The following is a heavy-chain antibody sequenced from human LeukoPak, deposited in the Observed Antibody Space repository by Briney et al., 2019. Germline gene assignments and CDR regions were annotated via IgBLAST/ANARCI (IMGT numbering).Heavy chain of an antibody. Sequence: ASVKVSCKTSGYTFTDYYMHWVRQAPGQGLEWMGRINLRSGGTNYAQKFQGRVTVTRDTSISTVYMELSRLRSDDTAVYYCRMATTGDYWGQGTLVTVSS. CDR3: RMATTGDY. CDR1: GYTFTDYY. CDR2: INLRSGGT. D-gene: IGHD1-14*01. V-gene: IGHV1-2*06. J-gene: IGHJ4*02.